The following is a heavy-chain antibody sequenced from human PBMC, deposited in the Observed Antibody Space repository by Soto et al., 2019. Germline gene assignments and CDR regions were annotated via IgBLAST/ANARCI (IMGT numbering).Heavy chain of an antibody. CDR1: GYTFTSYY. CDR3: ARGLGLGDY. D-gene: IGHD3-9*01. Sequence: QVRLVQSGVVVKKPGASVKLSCKASGYTFTSYYIHWVRQAPGQGLEWIGIINPNGGSTNYAHNFKGRLTVTRDTSTATVYMELGALTSEDTAVYYCARGLGLGDYWGQGTLVTVSS. CDR2: INPNGGST. V-gene: IGHV1-46*01. J-gene: IGHJ4*02.